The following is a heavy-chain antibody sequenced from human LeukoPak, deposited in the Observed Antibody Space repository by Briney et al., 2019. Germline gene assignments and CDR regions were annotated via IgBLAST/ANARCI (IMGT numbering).Heavy chain of an antibody. J-gene: IGHJ4*02. CDR1: GYTFTSYG. CDR3: EREHAGWYSLDY. V-gene: IGHV1-18*01. Sequence: GASAKVSCKASGYTFTSYGISWVRQAPGQGLEWMGWISAYNGNTNYAQKLQGRVTMTTDTSTSTAYMELRSLRSDDTAVYYCEREHAGWYSLDYWGQGTLVTVSS. D-gene: IGHD6-19*01. CDR2: ISAYNGNT.